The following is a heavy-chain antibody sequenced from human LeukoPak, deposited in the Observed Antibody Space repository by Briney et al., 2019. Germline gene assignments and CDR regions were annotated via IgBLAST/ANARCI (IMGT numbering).Heavy chain of an antibody. V-gene: IGHV4-59*08. J-gene: IGHJ6*02. CDR2: IYYSGST. Sequence: PSETLSLTCTVSGGSISSYYWSWIRQPPGKGLEWIGYIYYSGSTNYNPSLKSRVTISVDTSKNQLSLKLSSVTAADTAVYYCARHLAAAGPYGMDVWGQGTTVTVSS. D-gene: IGHD6-13*01. CDR3: ARHLAAAGPYGMDV. CDR1: GGSISSYY.